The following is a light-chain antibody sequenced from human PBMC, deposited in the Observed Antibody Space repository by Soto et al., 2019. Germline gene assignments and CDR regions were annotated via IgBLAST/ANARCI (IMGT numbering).Light chain of an antibody. Sequence: IQLTQSPSSLSASVGDRVTITCRASQGISRYLAWYRQKPGEAPKLLIFGASTLHSGAPSRFSGSGSGTDFTLTITSLQPEDFATYYCQQFNSYPLTFGGGTKVDIK. CDR1: QGISRY. CDR2: GAS. CDR3: QQFNSYPLT. J-gene: IGKJ4*01. V-gene: IGKV1-9*01.